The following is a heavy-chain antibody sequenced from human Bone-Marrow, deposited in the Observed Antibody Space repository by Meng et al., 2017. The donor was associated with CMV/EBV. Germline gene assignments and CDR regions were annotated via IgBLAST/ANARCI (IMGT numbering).Heavy chain of an antibody. Sequence: SETLSLTCTVSGASIRNPDYYWTWIRQSPGKGLEWIGYTYYSGSTYSNPSLASRIYMSVDTSKNQFSLRVYSVTAADTAVYYCARVGASYFYGLGATIWGQGTLVTVSS. CDR3: ARVGASYFYGLGATI. D-gene: IGHD3-10*01. V-gene: IGHV4-30-4*01. CDR2: TYYSGST. CDR1: GASIRNPDYY. J-gene: IGHJ4*02.